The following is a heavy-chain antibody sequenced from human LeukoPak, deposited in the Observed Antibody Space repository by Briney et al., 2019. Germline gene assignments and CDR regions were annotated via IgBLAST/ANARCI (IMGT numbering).Heavy chain of an antibody. V-gene: IGHV4-59*01. Sequence: SETLSLTCTVSGGSISSYYWSWIRQPAGKGLEWIGYIYYSGSTNYNPSLKSRVTISVDTSKNQFSLKLSSVTAADTAVYYCARVNYYDTRADPWGQGTLVTVSS. CDR3: ARVNYYDTRADP. J-gene: IGHJ5*02. D-gene: IGHD3-22*01. CDR2: IYYSGST. CDR1: GGSISSYY.